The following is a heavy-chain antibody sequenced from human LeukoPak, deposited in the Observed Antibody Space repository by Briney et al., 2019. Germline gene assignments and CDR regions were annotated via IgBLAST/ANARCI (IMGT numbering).Heavy chain of an antibody. V-gene: IGHV4-59*08. CDR2: ISYSGST. J-gene: IGHJ5*02. D-gene: IGHD6-6*01. CDR3: ARHGLSIATPGRWFDP. CDR1: GDSISSYY. Sequence: SETLSLTCTVSGDSISSYYWSWIRQPPGKGLEWIGYISYSGSTDYNPSLKSRVTISVDTSKNQFSLRLSSVTAADTAVYHCARHGLSIATPGRWFDPWGQGTLVTVSS.